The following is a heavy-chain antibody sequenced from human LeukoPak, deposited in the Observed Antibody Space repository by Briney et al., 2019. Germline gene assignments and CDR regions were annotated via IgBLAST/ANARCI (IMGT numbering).Heavy chain of an antibody. D-gene: IGHD6-19*01. CDR2: ISNDGSNK. Sequence: GGSLRLSCAASGLTFSRYAMHWVRQAPGMGLAWVAVISNDGSNKYYSESVKGRFTISRDNSKNTLDLQMNSLRTEDTALYYCVFLNTGWYTDGWWGQGTMVTVSS. V-gene: IGHV3-30*04. CDR1: GLTFSRYA. CDR3: VFLNTGWYTDGW. J-gene: IGHJ3*01.